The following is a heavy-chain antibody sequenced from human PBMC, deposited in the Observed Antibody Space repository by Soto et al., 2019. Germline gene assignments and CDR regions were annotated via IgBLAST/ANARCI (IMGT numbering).Heavy chain of an antibody. V-gene: IGHV4-59*01. CDR1: GGSISSYY. CDR2: IYYSGST. J-gene: IGHJ4*02. CDR3: ARDSGDY. Sequence: TETLSLTCTVSGGSISSYYWSWIRQPPGKGLEWIGYIYYSGSTNYNPSLKSRVTISVDTSKNQFSLKLSSVTAADTAVYYCARDSGDYWGQGTLVTVAS.